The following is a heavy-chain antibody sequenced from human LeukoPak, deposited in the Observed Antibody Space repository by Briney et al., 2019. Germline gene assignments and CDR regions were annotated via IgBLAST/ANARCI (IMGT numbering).Heavy chain of an antibody. Sequence: GGSLRLSGAASGFPFSSNWMHWVRHAPGQGLVGESRTKGDGISTNYADSVKGRFTISRDIAKNTLYLQMTSLRAEDTGVYYCAKDHYWSIDYWGRGTLVTVSS. V-gene: IGHV3-74*01. D-gene: IGHD3-3*01. J-gene: IGHJ4*02. CDR2: TKGDGIST. CDR3: AKDHYWSIDY. CDR1: GFPFSSNW.